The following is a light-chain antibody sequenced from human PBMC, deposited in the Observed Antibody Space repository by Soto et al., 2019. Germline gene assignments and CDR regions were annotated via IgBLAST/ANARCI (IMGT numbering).Light chain of an antibody. V-gene: IGLV1-51*01. CDR2: TNN. CDR3: GTWDYCVTAFV. Sequence: QSVLTQPPSVSAAPGEKVTISCSGRTSNIVNNFVSWYRQLPGAAPQLLIHTNNKRPSGVSDRFSGSKSGSSATLGITGLQTGDEAHYYCGTWDYCVTAFVFGGGTKLTVL. CDR1: TSNIVNNF. J-gene: IGLJ2*01.